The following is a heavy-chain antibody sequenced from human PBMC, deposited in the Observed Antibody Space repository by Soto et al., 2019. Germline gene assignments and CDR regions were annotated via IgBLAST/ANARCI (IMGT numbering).Heavy chain of an antibody. CDR3: ARGDTAMGPFDY. CDR2: IIPIFGTA. D-gene: IGHD5-18*01. J-gene: IGHJ4*02. Sequence: SVKVSCKASGGTFSSYAISWVRQAPGQGLEWMGGIIPIFGTANYAQKFQGRVTITADESTSTAYMELSSLRSEDTAVYYCARGDTAMGPFDYWGQGTLVTVSS. V-gene: IGHV1-69*13. CDR1: GGTFSSYA.